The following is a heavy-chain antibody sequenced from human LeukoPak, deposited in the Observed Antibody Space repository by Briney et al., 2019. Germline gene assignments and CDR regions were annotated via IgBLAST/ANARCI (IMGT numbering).Heavy chain of an antibody. CDR1: GASVGGNH. D-gene: IGHD2-2*02. J-gene: IGHJ3*02. CDR2: IFHDGVT. CDR3: ASYCSNTSCYRGMAFDI. Sequence: PSETLSLTCAVSGASVGGNHWSWIRQSPEKGLEWIGNIFHDGVTDYNPSFKSRVTMLPDTSKNQFSLRLTSVTAADTAVYYCASYCSNTSCYRGMAFDIWGQGTMVTVSS. V-gene: IGHV4-59*02.